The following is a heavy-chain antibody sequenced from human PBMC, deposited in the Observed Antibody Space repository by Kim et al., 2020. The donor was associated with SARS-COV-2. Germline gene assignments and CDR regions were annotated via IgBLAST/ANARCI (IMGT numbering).Heavy chain of an antibody. CDR2: IGTAGDT. D-gene: IGHD6-13*01. CDR3: ARCVGSSWYYSDAFDI. V-gene: IGHV3-13*04. CDR1: GFTFSSYD. Sequence: LSLTCAASGFTFSSYDMHWVRQATGKGLEWVSAIGTAGDTYYPGSVKGRFTISRENAKNSLYLQMNSLRAGDTAVYYCARCVGSSWYYSDAFDIWGQGTMVTVSS. J-gene: IGHJ3*02.